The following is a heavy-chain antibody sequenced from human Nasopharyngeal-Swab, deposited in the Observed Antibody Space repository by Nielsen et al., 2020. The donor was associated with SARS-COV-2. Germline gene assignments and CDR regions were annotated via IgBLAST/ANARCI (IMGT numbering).Heavy chain of an antibody. CDR1: GYTFTSYA. CDR3: AYIAAAGRDDY. CDR2: INPSGGST. V-gene: IGHV1-46*01. Sequence: ASVKVSCKASGYTFTSYAMHWVRQAPGQGLEWMGIINPSGGSTSYAQKFQGRVTMTRDTSTSTVYMELSSLRSEDTAVYYCAYIAAAGRDDYWGQGTLVTVSS. J-gene: IGHJ4*02. D-gene: IGHD6-13*01.